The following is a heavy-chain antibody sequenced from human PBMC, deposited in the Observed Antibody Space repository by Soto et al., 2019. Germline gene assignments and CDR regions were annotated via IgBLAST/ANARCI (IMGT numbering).Heavy chain of an antibody. Sequence: SETLSLTCTVSGGSISSYYWSWIRQPPGRRLEWIGFMYSGGNTNYNPSLKSRFTISRDNAKNSLYLQMNSLRAEDTAVYYCARFTKGEGSDYGGDYYYYYMDVWGKGTTVTVSS. CDR3: ARFTKGEGSDYGGDYYYYYMDV. CDR2: MYSGGNT. D-gene: IGHD4-17*01. V-gene: IGHV4-4*08. J-gene: IGHJ6*03. CDR1: GGSISSYY.